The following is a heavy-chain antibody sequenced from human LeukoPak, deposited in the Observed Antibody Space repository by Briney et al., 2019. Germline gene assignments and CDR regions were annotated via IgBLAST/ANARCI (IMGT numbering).Heavy chain of an antibody. CDR3: AKSWGVEYSSGFYIGVDY. CDR2: ISGSGGST. Sequence: GGSLRLSCAASGFTFSSYAMSWVRQAPGHGLEWISAISGSGGSTYYADSVKGRFTISRDNSKSTVYLQMNSLRAEDTAVFYCAKSWGVEYSSGFYIGVDYWGQGTLVTVSS. D-gene: IGHD3-22*01. V-gene: IGHV3-23*01. J-gene: IGHJ4*02. CDR1: GFTFSSYA.